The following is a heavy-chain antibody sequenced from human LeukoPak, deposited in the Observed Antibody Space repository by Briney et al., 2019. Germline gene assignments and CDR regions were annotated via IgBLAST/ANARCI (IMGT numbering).Heavy chain of an antibody. V-gene: IGHV4-38-2*02. CDR3: ARHVRKRGIAAAGSPGWFDP. Sequence: SETLSLTCIVSAYSISSGYYWGWIRQPPGKGLEWIGTIYHSGSTYYNPSLKSRVTISVDTSKNQFSLKLNSVTAADTAVYYCARHVRKRGIAAAGSPGWFDPWGQGTLVTVSS. J-gene: IGHJ5*02. CDR1: AYSISSGYY. CDR2: IYHSGST. D-gene: IGHD6-13*01.